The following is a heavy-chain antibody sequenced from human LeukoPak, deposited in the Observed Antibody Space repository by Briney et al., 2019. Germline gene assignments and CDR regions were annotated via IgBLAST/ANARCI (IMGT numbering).Heavy chain of an antibody. CDR2: INHGGST. V-gene: IGHV4-34*01. Sequence: SETLSLTCAVYGGSFSDYYWSWIRQSPGKGLEWIGEINHGGSTYYNPSLKSRVTISLDTSKSQFSLKLTSVTAADTAVYYCARKQGGQLVNTRRWFDPWGQGTLVTVSS. CDR3: ARKQGGQLVNTRRWFDP. D-gene: IGHD6-13*01. J-gene: IGHJ5*02. CDR1: GGSFSDYY.